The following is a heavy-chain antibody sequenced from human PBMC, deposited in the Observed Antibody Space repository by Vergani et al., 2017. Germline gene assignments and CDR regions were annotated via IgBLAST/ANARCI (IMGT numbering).Heavy chain of an antibody. CDR3: TTAGDEYCGGASWYGFLVY. CDR2: IKFDGNIQ. CDR1: GFTFSGYG. D-gene: IGHD2-21*01. J-gene: IGHJ4*02. Sequence: QVQLVESGGGVAQPGGSLRLSCVASGFTFSGYGMHWVRQAPGKGLVWGAFIKFDGNIQYYADSVKCRFTISRDNSKHTVFLRMNSLRVEATSVYYCTTAGDEYCGGASWYGFLVYLGQGTQVIVSS. V-gene: IGHV3-30*02.